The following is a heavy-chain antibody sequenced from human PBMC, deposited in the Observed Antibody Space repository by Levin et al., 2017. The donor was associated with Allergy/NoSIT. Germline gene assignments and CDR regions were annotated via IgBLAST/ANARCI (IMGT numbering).Heavy chain of an antibody. Sequence: GGSLRLSCAASGFTFSSYAMHWVRQAPGKGLEWVAVISYDGSNKYYADSVKGRFTISRDNSKNTLYLQMNSLRAEDTAVYYCASGGGRDQREQWLVAYWGQGTLVTVSS. J-gene: IGHJ4*02. V-gene: IGHV3-30-3*01. CDR1: GFTFSSYA. CDR2: ISYDGSNK. D-gene: IGHD6-19*01. CDR3: ASGGGRDQREQWLVAY.